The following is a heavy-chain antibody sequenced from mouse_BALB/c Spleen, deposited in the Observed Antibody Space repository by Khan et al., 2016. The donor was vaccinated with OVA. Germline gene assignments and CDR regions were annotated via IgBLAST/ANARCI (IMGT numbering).Heavy chain of an antibody. Sequence: QIQLVQSGPELKKPGETVKISCKASGYSFTNYGMNWVKQSPGKALKWMSWINTYTGKPTYADDFKGRFAFSLETSASTAYLQINNLKNDDTATYFCARPPYFSYTLDHWGQGTSVTVSS. CDR1: GYSFTNYG. V-gene: IGHV9-3-1*01. CDR3: ARPPYFSYTLDH. D-gene: IGHD2-10*01. CDR2: INTYTGKP. J-gene: IGHJ4*01.